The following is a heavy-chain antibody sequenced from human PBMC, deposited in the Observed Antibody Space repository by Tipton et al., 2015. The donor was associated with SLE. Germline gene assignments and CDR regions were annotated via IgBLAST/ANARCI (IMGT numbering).Heavy chain of an antibody. Sequence: SLRLSCTVSGGSISSQYWSWVRQPPGKGLEWIGEIYHSGSTNYNPSLKSRVTISVSVDTSKNQFSLRLSSVTAADTAVYYCARPYSSSWRDAFDIWGQGTMVTVSS. CDR2: IYHSGST. J-gene: IGHJ3*02. CDR3: ARPYSSSWRDAFDI. CDR1: GGSISSQY. D-gene: IGHD6-13*01. V-gene: IGHV4-4*02.